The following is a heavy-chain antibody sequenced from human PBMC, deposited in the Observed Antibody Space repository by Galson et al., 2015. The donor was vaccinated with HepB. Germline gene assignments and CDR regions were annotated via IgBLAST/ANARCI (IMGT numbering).Heavy chain of an antibody. Sequence: SLRLSCAASGFSFSSYAMAWVRQAPGKGLEWVSVIGGSGVHYTDSVKGRFTISRDDSKNTLYLQMDSLRADDTAVYPCAPRGIPVEWGKGTTVTVSS. CDR1: GFSFSSYA. V-gene: IGHV3-23*01. CDR2: IGGSGV. CDR3: APRGIPVE. J-gene: IGHJ6*04. D-gene: IGHD6-19*01.